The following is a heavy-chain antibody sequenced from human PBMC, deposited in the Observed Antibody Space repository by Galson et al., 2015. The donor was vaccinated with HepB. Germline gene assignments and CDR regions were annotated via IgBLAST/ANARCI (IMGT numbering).Heavy chain of an antibody. J-gene: IGHJ3*02. CDR1: GGTFSNYG. V-gene: IGHV1-69*06. D-gene: IGHD2-15*01. Sequence: SVKVSCKASGGTFSNYGVNWVRQAPGQGLEWMGGIIPIAATPIYAQKFQDRVAITADKSTSSAYMELSSLKFDDTAVYYCARAGCSGNNCRVPSAFDMWGQGTMVTVSS. CDR3: ARAGCSGNNCRVPSAFDM. CDR2: IIPIAATP.